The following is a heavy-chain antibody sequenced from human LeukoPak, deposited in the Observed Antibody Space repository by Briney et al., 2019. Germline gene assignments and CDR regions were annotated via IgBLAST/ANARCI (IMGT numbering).Heavy chain of an antibody. J-gene: IGHJ4*02. V-gene: IGHV4-59*01. CDR2: IYYSGST. D-gene: IGHD5-24*01. CDR1: GGSISSYY. CDR3: ARERESGDCYNGWNYYFDY. Sequence: SETLSLTCTVSGGSISSYYWSWIRQPPGQGLEWIGYIYYSGSTNSNPSLKSRVTISVDTSKNQFSLKLSSVTAADTAVYYCARERESGDCYNGWNYYFDYWGQGTLVTVSS.